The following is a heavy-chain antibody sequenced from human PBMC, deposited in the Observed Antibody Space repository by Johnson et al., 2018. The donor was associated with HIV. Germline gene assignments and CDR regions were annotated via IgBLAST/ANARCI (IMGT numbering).Heavy chain of an antibody. V-gene: IGHV3-9*01. CDR3: AKGSDTYYYGSGDAFDV. CDR2: ISWNGDTL. CDR1: GLNFDDYG. J-gene: IGHJ3*01. D-gene: IGHD3-10*01. Sequence: VQLVESGGGLLQPGRSLRLSCVATGLNFDDYGMHWVRQGPGKGLEWVSGISWNGDTLDYADSVKGRFTISRDNAKNSLYLQMNSLRTEDTALYYCAKGSDTYYYGSGDAFDVWGQGTMVTVSS.